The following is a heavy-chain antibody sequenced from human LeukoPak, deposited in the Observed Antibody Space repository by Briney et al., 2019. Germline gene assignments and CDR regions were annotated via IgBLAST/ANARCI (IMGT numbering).Heavy chain of an antibody. D-gene: IGHD2-2*01. CDR3: ARDSGDIVVVPAAQEADYFDY. V-gene: IGHV1-18*01. J-gene: IGHJ4*02. CDR1: GYTFTSYG. Sequence: SVKVSCKASGYTFTSYGISWVRQAPGQGLEWMGWISAYNGNTNYAQKLQGRVTMTTDTSTSTAYMELRSLRSDDTAVYYCARDSGDIVVVPAAQEADYFDYWGQGTLVTVSS. CDR2: ISAYNGNT.